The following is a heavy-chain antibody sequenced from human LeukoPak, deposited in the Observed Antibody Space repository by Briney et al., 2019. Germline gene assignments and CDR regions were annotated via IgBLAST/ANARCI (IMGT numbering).Heavy chain of an antibody. CDR3: ARDYLKDIVATIWNPVDY. V-gene: IGHV1-18*01. D-gene: IGHD5-12*01. Sequence: ASVKVSCKASGYTFTSYGISWVRQAPGQGLEWMGWISAYNGNTNYARKLQGRVTMTTDTSTSTAYMELRSLRSDDTAVYYCARDYLKDIVATIWNPVDYWGQGTLVTVSS. CDR2: ISAYNGNT. J-gene: IGHJ4*02. CDR1: GYTFTSYG.